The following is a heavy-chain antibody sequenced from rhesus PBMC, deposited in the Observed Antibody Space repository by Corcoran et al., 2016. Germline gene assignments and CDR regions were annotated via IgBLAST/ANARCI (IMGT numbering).Heavy chain of an antibody. Sequence: QVQLQESGPGLVKPSETLSLTCAVSGYSISRGYGWSWIRQPPGKGLEWIGYIGGSSGSTNYNPSPKSRVTISKDTSKNQFSLKLSSVTAADTAVYYCARDSRQRLVRTGLDSWGQGVVVTVSS. V-gene: IGHV4-127*01. D-gene: IGHD6S26*01. CDR3: ARDSRQRLVRTGLDS. J-gene: IGHJ6*01. CDR2: IGGSSGST. CDR1: GYSISRGYG.